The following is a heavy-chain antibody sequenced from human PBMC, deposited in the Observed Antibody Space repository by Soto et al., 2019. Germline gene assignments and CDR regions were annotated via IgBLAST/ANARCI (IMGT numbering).Heavy chain of an antibody. V-gene: IGHV4-38-2*01. CDR1: GYSISSGYY. J-gene: IGHJ4*02. Sequence: PSETLSLTCAVSGYSISSGYYWGWIRQPPGKGLEWIGSIYHSGSTYYNPSLKSRVTISVDTSKNQFSLKLSSVTAADTAVYYCARGKYSSGWFFDYWGQGTLVTVSS. CDR3: ARGKYSSGWFFDY. CDR2: IYHSGST. D-gene: IGHD6-19*01.